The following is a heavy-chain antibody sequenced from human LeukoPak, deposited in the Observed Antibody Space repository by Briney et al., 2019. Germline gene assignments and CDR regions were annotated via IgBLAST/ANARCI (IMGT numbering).Heavy chain of an antibody. J-gene: IGHJ6*03. D-gene: IGHD6-13*01. CDR3: ARAGGSSSWYGRVVYYMDV. V-gene: IGHV1-18*01. CDR1: GYTFTTYG. CDR2: ISNSDT. Sequence: GASVKVSCKASGYTFTTYGISWVRQAPGQGLEWMGWISNSDTNYARKLQGRVTMTTDTSTSTAYMELRSLRSDDTAVYYCARAGGSSSWYGRVVYYMDVWGKGTTVTVSS.